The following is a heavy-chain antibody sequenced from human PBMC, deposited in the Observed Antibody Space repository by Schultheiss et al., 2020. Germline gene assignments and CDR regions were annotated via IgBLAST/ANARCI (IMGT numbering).Heavy chain of an antibody. Sequence: GGSLRLSCAASRFTFSSYWMNWVRQAPGKGLEWVANIKEDGSEKNYVDSVKGRFTISRDNAKNSLYLLMNSLRAEDTAVYYCARDPSRGSDSYDIWGQGTRVTVSS. CDR3: ARDPSRGSDSYDI. CDR1: RFTFSSYW. D-gene: IGHD3-10*01. CDR2: IKEDGSEK. J-gene: IGHJ3*02. V-gene: IGHV3-7*01.